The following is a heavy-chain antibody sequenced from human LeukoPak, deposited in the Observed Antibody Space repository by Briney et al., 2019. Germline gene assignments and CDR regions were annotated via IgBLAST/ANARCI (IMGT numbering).Heavy chain of an antibody. CDR2: INHSGST. D-gene: IGHD2-2*01. CDR3: AIGRNVVVPAATLGVGPWYYYYYMDV. J-gene: IGHJ6*03. Sequence: PSETLSLTFAIYAGSFSGYYCSWIRQPPGKGREWIGEINHSGSTNYNPSLKSRVTMSVDTSKNQFSLKLSSVTAAATAVYYCAIGRNVVVPAATLGVGPWYYYYYMDVWGKGTTVTVSS. V-gene: IGHV4-34*01. CDR1: AGSFSGYY.